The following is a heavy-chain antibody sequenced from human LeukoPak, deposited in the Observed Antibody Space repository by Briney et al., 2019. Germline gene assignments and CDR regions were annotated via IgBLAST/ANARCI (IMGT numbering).Heavy chain of an antibody. CDR3: ARDLSYGDYYYYYMDV. J-gene: IGHJ6*03. CDR2: INPNSGGT. Sequence: ASVKVSCKASGYTFTGYYMHWARQAPGQGLEWMGWINPNSGGTNYAQKFQGRVTMTRDTSISTAYMELSRLRSDDTAVYYCARDLSYGDYYYYYMDVWGKGTTVTISS. D-gene: IGHD4-17*01. V-gene: IGHV1-2*02. CDR1: GYTFTGYY.